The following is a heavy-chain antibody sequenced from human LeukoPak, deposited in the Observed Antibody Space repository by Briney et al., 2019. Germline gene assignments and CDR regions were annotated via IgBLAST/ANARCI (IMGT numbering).Heavy chain of an antibody. Sequence: GGSLRLSCAASGFTFSSYAMHWVRQAPGKGLEWVSAISGSGGSTYYADSVKGRFTISRDNSRNTLSLQMNSLRADDTAVYYCARDSCSGGGCHYWYFDLWGRGTLVTVSS. CDR1: GFTFSSYA. D-gene: IGHD2-15*01. CDR2: ISGSGGST. V-gene: IGHV3-23*01. CDR3: ARDSCSGGGCHYWYFDL. J-gene: IGHJ2*01.